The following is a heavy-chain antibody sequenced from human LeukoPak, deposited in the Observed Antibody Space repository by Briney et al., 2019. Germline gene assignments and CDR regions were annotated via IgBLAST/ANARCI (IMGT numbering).Heavy chain of an antibody. D-gene: IGHD1-14*01. V-gene: IGHV1-8*01. CDR1: GYTFTSYD. CDR2: MNPNSGNT. J-gene: IGHJ4*02. CDR3: ARPNWNHESFDY. Sequence: ASVKVSCKASGYTFTSYDINWVRQATGQGLEWMGWMNPNSGNTGYAQKFQGRDTMTRNTSISTAYMELSSLRSEDTAVYYCARPNWNHESFDYWGQGTLVTVSS.